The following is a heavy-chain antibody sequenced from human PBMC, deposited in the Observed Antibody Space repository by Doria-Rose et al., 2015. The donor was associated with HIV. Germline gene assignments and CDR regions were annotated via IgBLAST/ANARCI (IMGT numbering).Heavy chain of an antibody. Sequence: GSISSYYWSWIRQPPGKGLEWIGYIYYTGNTNSNTSLKSRVTISVDTSKNQFSLRLNSVTAADTAVYYCATDRGSGWTFDYWGQGTLVTVSS. D-gene: IGHD6-19*01. J-gene: IGHJ4*02. CDR1: GSISSYY. CDR2: IYYTGNT. CDR3: ATDRGSGWTFDY. V-gene: IGHV4-59*01.